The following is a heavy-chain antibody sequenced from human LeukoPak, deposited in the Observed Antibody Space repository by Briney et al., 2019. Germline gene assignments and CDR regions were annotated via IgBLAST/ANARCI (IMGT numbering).Heavy chain of an antibody. CDR1: GGSISSSSYY. CDR2: IYYSGST. V-gene: IGHV4-39*01. J-gene: IGHJ4*02. D-gene: IGHD1-26*01. Sequence: PSETLSLTCTVSGGSISSSSYYWGWIRQPPGKGLVWIRSIYYSGSTYYNPSLKSRVTISVDTSKNQFSLKLSSVTAADTAVYYCAREPFKVGASTDFDYWGQGTLVTVSS. CDR3: AREPFKVGASTDFDY.